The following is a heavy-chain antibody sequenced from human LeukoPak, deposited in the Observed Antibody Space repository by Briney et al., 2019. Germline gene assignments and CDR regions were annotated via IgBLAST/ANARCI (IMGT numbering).Heavy chain of an antibody. CDR1: GGTFTNYA. V-gene: IGHV1-69*04. J-gene: IGHJ4*02. CDR3: ARGGGVDILTGFQY. D-gene: IGHD3-9*01. Sequence: SVTVSCKASGGTFTNYAINWVRQAPGQGLEWMRRIIPILDVTNYAQKFQGRVTITADQSTSTAYMELSSLRSEDTAVSYCARGGGVDILTGFQYWGQGTLVTVSS. CDR2: IIPILDVT.